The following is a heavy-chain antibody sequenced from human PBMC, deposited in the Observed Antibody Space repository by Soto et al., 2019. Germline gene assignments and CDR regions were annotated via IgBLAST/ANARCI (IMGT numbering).Heavy chain of an antibody. CDR1: GFTFSSYG. V-gene: IGHV3-33*01. CDR3: ARDPVTPRARIAVAGTFDY. D-gene: IGHD6-19*01. J-gene: IGHJ4*02. Sequence: QVQLVESGGGVVQPERSLRLSCAASGFTFSSYGMHWVRQAPGKGLEWVAVIWYDGSNKYYADSVKGRFTISRDNSKNTLYLQMNSLRAEDTAVYYCARDPVTPRARIAVAGTFDYWGQGTLVTVSS. CDR2: IWYDGSNK.